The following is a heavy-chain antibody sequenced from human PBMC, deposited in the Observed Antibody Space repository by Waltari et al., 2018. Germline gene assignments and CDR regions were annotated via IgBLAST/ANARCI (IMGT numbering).Heavy chain of an antibody. CDR2: VSHSGST. CDR1: GGSIRRGYY. D-gene: IGHD6-19*01. V-gene: IGHV4-38-2*01. J-gene: IGHJ3*02. Sequence: VQLQQSGPGPVKSSETLSLSCAVSGGSIRRGYYWGWIRQPLGKGLEGIGSVSHSGSTYYNPSLKSRVTISIHMSKHQFSLELRSVTAADTAVYFCASDLGGTAVATDAFDIWGQGTMVIVSS. CDR3: ASDLGGTAVATDAFDI.